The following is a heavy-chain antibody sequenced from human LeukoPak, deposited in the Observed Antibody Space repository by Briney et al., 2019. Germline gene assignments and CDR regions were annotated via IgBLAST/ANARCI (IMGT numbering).Heavy chain of an antibody. CDR3: ARSQWDYYGSGSVNWFDP. J-gene: IGHJ5*02. D-gene: IGHD3-10*01. CDR2: ISSSSSTI. CDR1: GFTFSTYW. Sequence: GGSLRLSCTASGFTFSTYWMNWVRQAPGKGLEWVSYISSSSSTIYYADSVKGRFTISRDNAKNSLYLQMNSLRAEDTAVYYCARSQWDYYGSGSVNWFDPWGQGTLVTVSS. V-gene: IGHV3-48*01.